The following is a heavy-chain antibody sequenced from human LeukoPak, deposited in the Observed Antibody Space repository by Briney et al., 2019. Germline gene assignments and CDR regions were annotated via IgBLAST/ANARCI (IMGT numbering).Heavy chain of an antibody. Sequence: ASVKVSCKASGYTFTSYDINWARQATGQGLEWMGWMNPNSGNTGYAQKFQGRVTMTRNTSISTAYMELSSLRSEDTAVYYCARAGFGELTFDPWGQGTLVTVSS. CDR3: ARAGFGELTFDP. J-gene: IGHJ5*02. V-gene: IGHV1-8*01. D-gene: IGHD3-10*01. CDR1: GYTFTSYD. CDR2: MNPNSGNT.